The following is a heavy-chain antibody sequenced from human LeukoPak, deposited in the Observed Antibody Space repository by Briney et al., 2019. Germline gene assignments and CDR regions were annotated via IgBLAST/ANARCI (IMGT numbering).Heavy chain of an antibody. J-gene: IGHJ3*02. CDR3: ATGLRLGNDAFDI. V-gene: IGHV1-24*01. D-gene: IGHD1-14*01. CDR1: GNTLTKLS. CDR2: FDPEDHKP. Sequence: GASVKVSCKVSGNTLTKLSIHWVRQPPGKGLEWMGGFDPEDHKPLYAQKYQGRLTMTEDTSIDTAFIQLSSLKSEDAAVYYCATGLRLGNDAFDIWGQGTIVTVSS.